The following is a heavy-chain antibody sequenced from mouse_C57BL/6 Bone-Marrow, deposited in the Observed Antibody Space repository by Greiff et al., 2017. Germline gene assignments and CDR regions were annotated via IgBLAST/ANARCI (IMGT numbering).Heavy chain of an antibody. CDR1: GYSITSGYY. D-gene: IGHD2-10*01. V-gene: IGHV3-6*01. Sequence: EVQLQQSGPGLVKPSQSLSLTCSVTGYSITSGYYWNWIRQFPGNKLEWMGYISYDGSNNYNPSLKNRISITRDTSKNQFFLKLNSVTTEDTATYYCAREAYSGFAYWGQGTLVTVSA. CDR2: ISYDGSN. CDR3: AREAYSGFAY. J-gene: IGHJ3*01.